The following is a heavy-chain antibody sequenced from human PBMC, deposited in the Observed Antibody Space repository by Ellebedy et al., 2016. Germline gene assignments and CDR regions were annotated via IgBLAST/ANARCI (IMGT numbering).Heavy chain of an antibody. J-gene: IGHJ4*02. D-gene: IGHD3-3*01. V-gene: IGHV3-74*01. CDR1: GFTFSSYW. Sequence: GESLKISCAASGFTFSSYWMHWVRQVPGKGLVWVSRISGDGRTTNYADSVKGRFIISRDNAKNSLFLQMNSLRVEDTAVYYCARDGSEWSRDYWGQGTLVTVSS. CDR2: ISGDGRTT. CDR3: ARDGSEWSRDY.